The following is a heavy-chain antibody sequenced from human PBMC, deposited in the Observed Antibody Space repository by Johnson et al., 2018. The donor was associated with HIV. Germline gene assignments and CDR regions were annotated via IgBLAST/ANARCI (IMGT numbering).Heavy chain of an antibody. J-gene: IGHJ3*02. CDR1: GFTFSSYD. Sequence: EVQLVESGGGLVKPGGSLRLSCAASGFTFSSYDMHWVRQATGKGLEWVSAIGTAGDTYYPGSVKGRFTISRENAKNSLYLQMNSLRAGDTAVYYCARGGRKWELLGDDAFDIWGQGTMVTVSS. CDR3: ARGGRKWELLGDDAFDI. D-gene: IGHD1-26*01. V-gene: IGHV3-13*01. CDR2: IGTAGDT.